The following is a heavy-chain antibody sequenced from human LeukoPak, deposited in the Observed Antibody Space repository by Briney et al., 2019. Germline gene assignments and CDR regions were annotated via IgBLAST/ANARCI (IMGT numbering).Heavy chain of an antibody. D-gene: IGHD2-21*02. CDR3: ATDRDNSDWQKRFDS. J-gene: IGHJ4*02. V-gene: IGHV3-7*01. Sequence: PGGSLRLSCAVSGFTFSTYWMNWYRQAPGKGLEWVGNINQDASEINYVDSVRGRFTISRDNAKNSLHLQMNSPRAEDTAVYYCATDRDNSDWQKRFDSWGQGTLVTVSS. CDR1: GFTFSTYW. CDR2: INQDASEI.